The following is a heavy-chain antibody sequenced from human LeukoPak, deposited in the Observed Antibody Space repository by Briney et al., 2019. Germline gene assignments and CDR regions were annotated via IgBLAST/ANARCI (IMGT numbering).Heavy chain of an antibody. Sequence: SETLSLTCTVSGDSISSTSYFWGWIRQPPGKGLEWIGSIYNSGRSHYNPSLKSRVTISVDTSKNQFSLKLSSVTAADTAVYLCARGTHGPSDAFDIWGQGTMVTVSS. J-gene: IGHJ3*02. V-gene: IGHV4-39*07. CDR3: ARGTHGPSDAFDI. CDR1: GDSISSTSYF. CDR2: IYNSGRS. D-gene: IGHD1-14*01.